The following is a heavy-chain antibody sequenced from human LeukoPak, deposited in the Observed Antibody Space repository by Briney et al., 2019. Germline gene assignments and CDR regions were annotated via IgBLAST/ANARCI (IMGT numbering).Heavy chain of an antibody. J-gene: IGHJ4*02. CDR3: ARAGVRWTFDY. CDR1: GGSISSYY. V-gene: IGHV4-59*01. CDR2: IYNSGST. Sequence: PSETLSRTCTVAGGSISSYYWSWIRQSPGKGMEWIGYIYNSGSTNYNPSLKSRVTISVDTSKNQFSLQLKSVTAADSAVYYCARAGVRWTFDYWGQGILVTVSS. D-gene: IGHD4-23*01.